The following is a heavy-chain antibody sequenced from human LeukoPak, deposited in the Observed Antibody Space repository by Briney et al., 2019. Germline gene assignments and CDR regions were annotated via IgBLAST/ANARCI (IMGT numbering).Heavy chain of an antibody. Sequence: GGSLRLSCAASGFTVSSNYMSWARQAPGKGLEWVSVIYSGGSTYYADSVKGRFTISRDNSKNTLYLQMNSLRAEDTAVYYCARGGPTVTTGSGAYFDYWGQGTLVTVSS. CDR3: ARGGPTVTTGSGAYFDY. J-gene: IGHJ4*02. CDR1: GFTVSSNY. D-gene: IGHD4-17*01. CDR2: IYSGGST. V-gene: IGHV3-66*01.